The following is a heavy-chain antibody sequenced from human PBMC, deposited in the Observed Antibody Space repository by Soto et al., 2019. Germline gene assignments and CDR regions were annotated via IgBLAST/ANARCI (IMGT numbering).Heavy chain of an antibody. CDR2: INSDGSST. J-gene: IGHJ6*03. CDR1: GFTFSSYW. Sequence: QSGGSLRLSCAASGFTFSSYWMHWVRQAPGKGLVWVSRINSDGSSTSYADSVKGRFTISRDNAKNTLYLQMNSLRAEDTAVYYFSIVCISTSCPYYYYYYYMDVWGKGTTVTVSS. V-gene: IGHV3-74*01. D-gene: IGHD2-2*01. CDR3: SIVCISTSCPYYYYYYYMDV.